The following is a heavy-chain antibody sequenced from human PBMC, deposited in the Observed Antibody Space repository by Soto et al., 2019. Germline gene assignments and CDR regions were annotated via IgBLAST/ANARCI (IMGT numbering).Heavy chain of an antibody. CDR1: GDSISSGGYY. CDR2: IYYSGST. V-gene: IGHV4-31*03. J-gene: IGHJ6*02. CDR3: AKGILEWLFSDV. Sequence: SETLSLTCTVSGDSISSGGYYWSWIRQHPGKGLEWIGYIYYSGSTYYNPSLKSRVTISLDTSKNQFSLKLSSVTAADTAVYYCAKGILEWLFSDVWGQGTTVTVSS. D-gene: IGHD3-3*01.